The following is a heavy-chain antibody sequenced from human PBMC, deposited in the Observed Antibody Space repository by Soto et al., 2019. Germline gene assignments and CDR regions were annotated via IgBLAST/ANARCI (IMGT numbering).Heavy chain of an antibody. CDR2: IRSKDNNYAT. V-gene: IGHV3-73*01. D-gene: IGHD2-2*01. CDR3: TRHADLGYCSSSSCYDFDY. CDR1: GLTFSGST. J-gene: IGHJ4*02. Sequence: EVQLVESGGGLVQPGGSLKLSCAASGLTFSGSTMHWVRQASGKGLEWVGRIRSKDNNYATDYGASVKGRFTISRDDSKNTAYLQMNRLKTEDTAVYYCTRHADLGYCSSSSCYDFDYWGQGTLVTVSS.